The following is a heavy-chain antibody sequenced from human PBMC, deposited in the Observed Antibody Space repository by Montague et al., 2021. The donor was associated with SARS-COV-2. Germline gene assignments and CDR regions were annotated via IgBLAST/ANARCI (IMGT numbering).Heavy chain of an antibody. CDR2: IYYSGST. Sequence: SETLSLTCTVSGGSISSSNYCGWISQPPGEGLVWIRSIYYSGSTYYNPSLKSRGTISVDTSKNQFSLKMRSVTAAATAVYYCARVGRQRLVRLAGMDAWGQGTPVTVSS. CDR3: ARVGRQRLVRLAGMDA. D-gene: IGHD6-13*01. V-gene: IGHV4-39*07. CDR1: GGSISSSNY. J-gene: IGHJ6*02.